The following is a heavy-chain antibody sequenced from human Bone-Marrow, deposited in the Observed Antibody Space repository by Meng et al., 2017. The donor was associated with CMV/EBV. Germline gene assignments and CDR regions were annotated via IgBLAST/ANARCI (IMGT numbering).Heavy chain of an antibody. CDR2: IRYDGSNK. J-gene: IGHJ6*02. V-gene: IGHV3-30*02. CDR3: TKDNLFGPVGTYGMDV. D-gene: IGHD3-10*02. CDR1: GFTFSSYG. Sequence: GESLKISCAASGFTFSSYGMHWVRQAPGKGLEWVAFIRYDGSNKYYADSVKGRFTISRDNSKNMLYLQMNSLRTQDTAVYYCTKDNLFGPVGTYGMDVWGQGTTVTVSS.